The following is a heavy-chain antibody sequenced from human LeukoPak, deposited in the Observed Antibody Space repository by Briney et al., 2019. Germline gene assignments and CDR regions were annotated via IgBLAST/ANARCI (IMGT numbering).Heavy chain of an antibody. CDR3: VSFYETY. V-gene: IGHV3-74*01. D-gene: IGHD2/OR15-2a*01. CDR2: INSDGSWA. Sequence: GGSLRLSCAASGNYWMHWVRQAPGKGLVWVSHINSDGSWASYADSVKGRFTISKDNAKNTVYLQMNSLRAEDTAVYYCVSFYETYWGRGTLVTVSS. CDR1: GNYW. J-gene: IGHJ4*02.